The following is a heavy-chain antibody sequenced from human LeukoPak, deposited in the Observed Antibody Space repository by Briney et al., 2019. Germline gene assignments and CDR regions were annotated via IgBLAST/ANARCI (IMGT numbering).Heavy chain of an antibody. CDR3: TRRIVEGYCSSTSCPNYYYYYMDV. D-gene: IGHD2-2*01. CDR2: IRSKANSYAT. CDR1: GFTFSGSA. J-gene: IGHJ6*03. V-gene: IGHV3-73*01. Sequence: PGGSLRLSCAASGFTFSGSAMHWVRQASGKGLEWVGRIRSKANSYATAYAASVKGRFNISRDDSKNTAYLQMNSPKTEDTAVYYCTRRIVEGYCSSTSCPNYYYYYMDVWGKGTTVTVSS.